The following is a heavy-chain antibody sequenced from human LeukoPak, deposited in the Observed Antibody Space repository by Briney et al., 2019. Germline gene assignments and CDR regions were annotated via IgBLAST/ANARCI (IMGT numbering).Heavy chain of an antibody. J-gene: IGHJ6*03. D-gene: IGHD3-22*01. CDR1: GGSISSYY. V-gene: IGHV4-59*08. CDR3: ARFADSSGHYYYYYMDV. Sequence: SETLSLTCTVSGGSISSYYWSWIRQPPGKGLEWIGYIYYSGSTNYNPSLKSRVTISVDTSKNQFSLKLSSVTAADTAVYYCARFADSSGHYYYYYMDVWGKGTTVTVSS. CDR2: IYYSGST.